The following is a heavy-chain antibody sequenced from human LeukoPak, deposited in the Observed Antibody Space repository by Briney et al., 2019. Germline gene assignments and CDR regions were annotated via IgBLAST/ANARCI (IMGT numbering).Heavy chain of an antibody. Sequence: GGSLRLSCAASGFTFSSYEMNWVRQAPGKGLEWVSYISSSGSTIYYADSVKGRFTISRDNAKNSLYLQMNSLRAEDTAVYYCARDQQLAYFDYWGQGTLVTVPS. V-gene: IGHV3-48*03. J-gene: IGHJ4*02. CDR2: ISSSGSTI. CDR3: ARDQQLAYFDY. CDR1: GFTFSSYE. D-gene: IGHD6-6*01.